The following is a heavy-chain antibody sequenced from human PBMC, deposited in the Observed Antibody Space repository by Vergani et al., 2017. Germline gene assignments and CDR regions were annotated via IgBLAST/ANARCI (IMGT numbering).Heavy chain of an antibody. CDR1: GFTSAGYA. V-gene: IGHV3-9*02. CDR3: AKDLGTSSGGGWFDP. Sequence: EVQLVESGGGLVLPGRSLRLSCVASGFTSAGYAMHWVRQAPGKGLEWVSGISWNSNSIGYADSVKGRFTISRDNAKNSLYLQMNSLRAEDTALYSCAKDLGTSSGGGWFDPWGQGTLVTVSS. D-gene: IGHD6-6*01. J-gene: IGHJ5*02. CDR2: ISWNSNSI.